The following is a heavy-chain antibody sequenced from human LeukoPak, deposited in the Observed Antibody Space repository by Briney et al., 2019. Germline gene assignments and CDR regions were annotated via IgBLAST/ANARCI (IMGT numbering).Heavy chain of an antibody. CDR3: ARDKFYDSSGYYFPMDY. CDR1: GFTFSSYS. J-gene: IGHJ4*02. V-gene: IGHV3-21*01. Sequence: GGSLRLSCAAFGFTFSSYSMNWVRQAPGKGLEWVSSISSSSSYIYYADSVKGRFTISRDNAKNSLYLQMNSLRAEDTAVYYCARDKFYDSSGYYFPMDYWGQGTLVTVSS. D-gene: IGHD3-22*01. CDR2: ISSSSSYI.